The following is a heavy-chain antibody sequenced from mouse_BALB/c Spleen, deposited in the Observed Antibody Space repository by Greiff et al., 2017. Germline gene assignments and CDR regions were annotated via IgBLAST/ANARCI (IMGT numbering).Heavy chain of an antibody. CDR3: TRDGNYWFAN. CDR2: INSYGGRT. Sequence: EVKLVESGGGLVQPGGSLKLSCAASGFTFSSYGMSWVRPTPDKWLELVANINSYGGRTDYPDRLKGRFTISRDNAKNTLYLQMSSLKSSDTAMYYCTRDGNYWFANWGQETLDTVSA. CDR1: GFTFSSYG. D-gene: IGHD2-1*01. V-gene: IGHV5-6-3*01. J-gene: IGHJ3*01.